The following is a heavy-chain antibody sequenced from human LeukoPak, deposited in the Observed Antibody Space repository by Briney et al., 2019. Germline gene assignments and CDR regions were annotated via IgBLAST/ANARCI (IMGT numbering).Heavy chain of an antibody. CDR3: ATYTSTWRYLDY. D-gene: IGHD6-13*01. V-gene: IGHV4-39*01. Sequence: PSETLSLTCTVSGGSISSSSYYWGWIRQPPGKGLEWIGSIYYSGSTYYNPSLKSRVTISVDTSKNQFSLKVRSVTAADTALYYCATYTSTWRYLDYWGQATLVSVSS. CDR2: IYYSGST. J-gene: IGHJ4*02. CDR1: GGSISSSSYY.